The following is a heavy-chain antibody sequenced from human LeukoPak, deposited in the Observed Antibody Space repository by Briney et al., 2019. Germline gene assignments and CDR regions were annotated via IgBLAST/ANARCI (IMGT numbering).Heavy chain of an antibody. Sequence: SETLSLTCTVSGGSISSSSYYWGWIRQPPGKGLEWIGSIYYSGSTYYNPSLKSRVTISVDTSKNQFSLKLSSVTAADTAVYYCARHREASLTDYWGQGTLVTVSS. CDR2: IYYSGST. D-gene: IGHD1-26*01. CDR3: ARHREASLTDY. CDR1: GGSISSSSYY. V-gene: IGHV4-39*01. J-gene: IGHJ4*02.